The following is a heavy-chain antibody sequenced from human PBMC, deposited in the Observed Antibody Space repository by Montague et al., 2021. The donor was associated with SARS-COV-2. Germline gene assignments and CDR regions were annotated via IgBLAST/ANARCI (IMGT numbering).Heavy chain of an antibody. J-gene: IGHJ4*02. D-gene: IGHD2-8*02. CDR1: GFTFSYFE. V-gene: IGHV3-48*03. CDR3: ARDLVDTDGISDY. Sequence: SLRLSCAASGFTFSYFEMNWVRQAPGKGLEWISYISGAGTTIYYADSVKGRFTIPRDNAKNSLYLQMNSLRAEDTAVYYCARDLVDTDGISDYWGQGTLVTVSS. CDR2: ISGAGTTI.